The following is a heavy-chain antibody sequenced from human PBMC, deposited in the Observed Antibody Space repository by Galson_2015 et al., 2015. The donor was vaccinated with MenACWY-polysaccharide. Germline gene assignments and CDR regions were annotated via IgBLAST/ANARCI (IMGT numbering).Heavy chain of an antibody. J-gene: IGHJ3*02. CDR3: AREGSRIVFHAFDT. CDR2: IQYDGSKI. CDR1: GSRFSHSG. V-gene: IGHV3-33*01. Sequence: SLRLSCAASGSRFSHSGMHWVRQAPGKALEWVAVIQYDGSKIVYADSVKGRFTISRDNSKNTLFLEMNSLGAEDTAVYYCAREGSRIVFHAFDTRGQGTMVTVSS. D-gene: IGHD6-13*01.